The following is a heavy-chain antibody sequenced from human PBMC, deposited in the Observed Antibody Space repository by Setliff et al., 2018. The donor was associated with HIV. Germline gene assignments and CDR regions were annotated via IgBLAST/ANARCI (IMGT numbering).Heavy chain of an antibody. CDR2: IISILDIT. Sequence: SVKVSCKASGGTSSTHAINWVRQAPGQGLEWMGQIISILDITAYAQKLQGRVSITADESTSTFYMELSDLTSADTAVYYCTGPRGDEAFDIWGQGTKVTVSS. D-gene: IGHD3-10*01. V-gene: IGHV1-69*10. J-gene: IGHJ3*02. CDR3: TGPRGDEAFDI. CDR1: GGTSSTHA.